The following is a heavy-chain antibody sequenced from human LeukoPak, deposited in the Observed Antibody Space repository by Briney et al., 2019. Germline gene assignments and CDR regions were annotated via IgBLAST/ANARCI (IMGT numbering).Heavy chain of an antibody. J-gene: IGHJ6*03. CDR3: ARVGAYYYYYYMDV. V-gene: IGHV4-4*07. CDR2: IYTSGST. D-gene: IGHD3-10*01. Sequence: SETLSLTCTVSGGSISSYYWSWIRQPAGKGLEWIGRIYTSGSTNYNPSLKSRVTISVDTSKNQFSLKLSSVTAADTAVYYCARVGAYYYYYYMDVWGKGTTVTVSS. CDR1: GGSISSYY.